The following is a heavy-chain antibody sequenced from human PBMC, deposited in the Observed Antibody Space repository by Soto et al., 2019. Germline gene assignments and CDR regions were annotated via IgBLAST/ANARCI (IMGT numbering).Heavy chain of an antibody. CDR1: GGTFSSYA. CDR2: IIPIFGTA. D-gene: IGHD3-22*01. V-gene: IGHV1-69*13. Sequence: SVKISCKASGGTFSSYAISWVRQAPGQGLEWMGGIIPIFGTANYAQKFQGRVTITADESTSTAYMELSSLRSEDTAVYYCARDSSGQSSDYYYGMDVWGQGTTVTVSS. J-gene: IGHJ6*02. CDR3: ARDSSGQSSDYYYGMDV.